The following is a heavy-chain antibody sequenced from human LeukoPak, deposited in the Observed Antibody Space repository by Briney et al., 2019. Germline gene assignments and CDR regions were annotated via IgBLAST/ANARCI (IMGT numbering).Heavy chain of an antibody. D-gene: IGHD4-23*01. V-gene: IGHV4-4*07. CDR2: IYTSGST. J-gene: IGHJ6*03. CDR3: ARDHRTAVAPPVYMDV. Sequence: SETLSLTCTVSGGSISSYYWSWIRQPAGKGLEWIGRIYTSGSTNYNPSLKSRVTMSVDTSKNQFSLKLSSVTAADTAVYYCARDHRTAVAPPVYMDVWGKGTTVTVPS. CDR1: GGSISSYY.